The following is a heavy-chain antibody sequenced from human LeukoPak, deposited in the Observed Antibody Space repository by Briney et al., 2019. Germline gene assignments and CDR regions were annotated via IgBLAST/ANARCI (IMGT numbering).Heavy chain of an antibody. Sequence: GGSLRLSCAASGFTFSSYEMNWVRQAPGKGLEWVSYISSSGSTIYYADSVKGRFTISRDNAKNSLYLQMNSLRAEDTAVYYCARVSDDSSGYFFDYWGQGTLVTVSS. CDR2: ISSSGSTI. D-gene: IGHD3-22*01. V-gene: IGHV3-48*03. CDR1: GFTFSSYE. J-gene: IGHJ4*02. CDR3: ARVSDDSSGYFFDY.